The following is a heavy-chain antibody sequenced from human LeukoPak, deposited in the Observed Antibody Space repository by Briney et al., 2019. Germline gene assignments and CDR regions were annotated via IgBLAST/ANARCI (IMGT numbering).Heavy chain of an antibody. Sequence: GGSLRLSCAASGFTFTNYWMSWVRQAPGKGLEWVANIKEDGSEKFYVDSVKGRFTTSRDNAKNSVYLQMNSLRAEDTAVYYCARESASYDYVWGSYRYTGYFDYWGQGTLVTVSS. CDR2: IKEDGSEK. V-gene: IGHV3-7*01. CDR3: ARESASYDYVWGSYRYTGYFDY. CDR1: GFTFTNYW. J-gene: IGHJ4*02. D-gene: IGHD3-16*02.